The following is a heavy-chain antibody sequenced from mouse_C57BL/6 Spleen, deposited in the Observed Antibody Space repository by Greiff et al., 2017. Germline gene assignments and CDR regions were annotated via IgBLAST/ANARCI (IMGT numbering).Heavy chain of an antibody. V-gene: IGHV1-4*01. D-gene: IGHD1-1*01. CDR2: INPSSGYT. Sequence: QVQLKQSGAELARPGASVKMSCKASGYTFTSYTMHWVKQRPGQGLEWIGYINPSSGYTKYNQKFKDKATLTADKSSSTAYMQLSSLTSEDSAVYYCARITTVVAYYFDYWGQGTTLTVSS. J-gene: IGHJ2*01. CDR3: ARITTVVAYYFDY. CDR1: GYTFTSYT.